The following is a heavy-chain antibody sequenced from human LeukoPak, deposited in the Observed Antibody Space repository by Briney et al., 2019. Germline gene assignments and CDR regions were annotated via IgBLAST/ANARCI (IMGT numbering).Heavy chain of an antibody. CDR1: GFTVSSNY. D-gene: IGHD6-13*01. CDR2: IYSGGST. Sequence: GGSLRLSCAASGFTVSSNYMSWVRQAPGKGLEWVSVIYSGGSTYYADSVKGRFTISRDNAKNSLYLQMNSLRAEDTAVYYCARDKSSPNGRKELAAAGRKGMGFDYWGQGTLVTVSS. V-gene: IGHV3-53*01. J-gene: IGHJ4*02. CDR3: ARDKSSPNGRKELAAAGRKGMGFDY.